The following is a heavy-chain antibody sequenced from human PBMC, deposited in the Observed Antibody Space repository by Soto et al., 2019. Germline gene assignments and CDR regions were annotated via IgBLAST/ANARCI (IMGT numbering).Heavy chain of an antibody. CDR2: VIPLYGTP. J-gene: IGHJ3*02. Sequence: QVQLVQSGAEVKKPGSSVRVSCKASGGTFNTYAISWVRQAPGQGLEWMGGVIPLYGTPNYAQKFQGRVTITADKSTSTGYTQLSSLTSQDTAVYYCARPFLGWLYDAFHIWAEGTMFTVSS. V-gene: IGHV1-69*06. CDR1: GGTFNTYA. CDR3: ARPFLGWLYDAFHI. D-gene: IGHD3-3*01.